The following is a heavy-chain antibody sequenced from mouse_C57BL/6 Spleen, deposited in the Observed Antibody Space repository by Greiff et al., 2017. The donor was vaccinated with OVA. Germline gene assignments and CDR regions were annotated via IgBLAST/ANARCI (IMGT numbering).Heavy chain of an antibody. J-gene: IGHJ1*03. CDR2: IDPEDGDT. Sequence: VQLQQSGAELVRPGASVKLSCTASGFNIKDYYMHWVKQRPEQGLEWIGRIDPEDGDTEYAPKFQGKATMTADPSSNTAYLQLSSLTSEDTAVYYCTTPYYYGSSYGWYFDVWGTGTTVTVSS. V-gene: IGHV14-1*01. CDR3: TTPYYYGSSYGWYFDV. CDR1: GFNIKDYY. D-gene: IGHD1-1*01.